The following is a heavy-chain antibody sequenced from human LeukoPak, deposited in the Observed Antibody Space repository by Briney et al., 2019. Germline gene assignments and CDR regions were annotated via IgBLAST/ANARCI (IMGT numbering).Heavy chain of an antibody. Sequence: SETLSLTCAVSGGSISSGGYSWSWIRQPPGKGLEWIGYIYHSGSTYYNPSLKSRVTISVDRSKNQFSLKLSSVTAADTAVYFCARHARGDAAAVVTAAPNYGTDVWGQGTTVTVSS. V-gene: IGHV4-30-2*01. D-gene: IGHD2-2*01. CDR1: GGSISSGGYS. CDR3: ARHARGDAAAVVTAAPNYGTDV. J-gene: IGHJ6*02. CDR2: IYHSGST.